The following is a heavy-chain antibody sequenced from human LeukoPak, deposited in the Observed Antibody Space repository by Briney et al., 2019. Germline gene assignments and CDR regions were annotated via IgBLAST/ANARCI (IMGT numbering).Heavy chain of an antibody. V-gene: IGHV3-74*01. CDR2: VKGDGSST. Sequence: GGSLRLSCAASGFTLSSFWMHWVRQAPGKGLVWVSRVKGDGSSTTYADSVKGRFTISRDNAKNTLYLQMNSLRAEDTAVYYCASYGLDFDFALDYWGPGALVTVSS. D-gene: IGHD3-3*01. CDR1: GFTLSSFW. J-gene: IGHJ4*02. CDR3: ASYGLDFDFALDY.